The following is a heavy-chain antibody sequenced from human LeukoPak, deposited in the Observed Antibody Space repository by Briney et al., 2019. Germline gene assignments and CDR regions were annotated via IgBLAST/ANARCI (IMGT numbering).Heavy chain of an antibody. V-gene: IGHV3-53*01. CDR2: LYSGGRT. J-gene: IGHJ4*02. CDR3: ARANVGGYSGFDY. CDR1: VFTVSSNY. Sequence: SGGSLRLSCAAFVFTVSSNYMSWVRQAPGKGLEWVSALYSGGRTYYADSVKGRFTISRDNAKNTLYLQMNSLRVEDTAVYYCARANVGGYSGFDYWGQGTLVTVSS. D-gene: IGHD4-23*01.